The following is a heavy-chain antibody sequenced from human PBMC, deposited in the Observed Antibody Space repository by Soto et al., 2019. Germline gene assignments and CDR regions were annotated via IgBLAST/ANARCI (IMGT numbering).Heavy chain of an antibody. D-gene: IGHD5-18*01. Sequence: GGSLRLSCAASGFTFSDYYMSWIRQAPGKGLEWVSYISSSGSGGSTYYADSVKGRFTISRDNSKNTLYLQMNSLRAEDTAVYYCAKVMVKNWFDPWGQGTLVTVAS. CDR2: ISSSGSGGST. V-gene: IGHV3-11*01. CDR3: AKVMVKNWFDP. J-gene: IGHJ5*02. CDR1: GFTFSDYY.